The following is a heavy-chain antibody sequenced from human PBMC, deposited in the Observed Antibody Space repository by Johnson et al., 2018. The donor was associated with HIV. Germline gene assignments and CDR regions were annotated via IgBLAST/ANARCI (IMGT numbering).Heavy chain of an antibody. CDR3: ARDSTPWGGEHVGYAFDL. D-gene: IGHD4-17*01. CDR2: ISYDGSNK. V-gene: IGHV3-30*03. Sequence: QVQLVESGGGVVRPGESLRLSCAASGFTFDEHGMSWVRQAPGKGLEWVAVISYDGSNKYYADSVKGRFTISRDNSKNTLYLQMNSLKAEDTGVYYCARDSTPWGGEHVGYAFDLWGRGTLVTISS. J-gene: IGHJ3*01. CDR1: GFTFDEHG.